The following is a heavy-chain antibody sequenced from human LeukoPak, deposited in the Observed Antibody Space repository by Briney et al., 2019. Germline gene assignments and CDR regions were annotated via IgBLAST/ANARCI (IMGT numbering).Heavy chain of an antibody. Sequence: GSSVKVSCKASGGTFINYAISWVRQAPGQGLEWMGRIIPILGIANYAQKFQGRVTITADKSTSTAYMELSSLRSEDTAVYYCARVIVVPAATPFDSWGQGTLVTVSS. CDR1: GGTFINYA. CDR2: IIPILGIA. V-gene: IGHV1-69*04. CDR3: ARVIVVPAATPFDS. J-gene: IGHJ4*02. D-gene: IGHD2-2*01.